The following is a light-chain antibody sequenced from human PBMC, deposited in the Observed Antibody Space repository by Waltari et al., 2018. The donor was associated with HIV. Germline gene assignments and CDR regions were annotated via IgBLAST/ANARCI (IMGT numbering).Light chain of an antibody. CDR1: SSNIRAGHD. Sequence: TQPPSVSGAPGQRVTISCTGTSSNIRAGHDVHWYQQLPGTAPKLLIFGNDNRPSGVPDRFSGSKSGSSASLAITGLQPEDEGDYYCQSFDNTLRGVFGGGTKLTVL. J-gene: IGLJ3*02. CDR2: GND. CDR3: QSFDNTLRGV. V-gene: IGLV1-40*01.